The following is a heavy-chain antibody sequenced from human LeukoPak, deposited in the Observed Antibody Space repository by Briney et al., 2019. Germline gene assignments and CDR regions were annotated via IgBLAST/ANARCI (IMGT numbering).Heavy chain of an antibody. CDR2: ISAGGGST. CDR3: AKDPPGIAVAPPDY. J-gene: IGHJ4*02. D-gene: IGHD6-19*01. CDR1: GFTFSSFA. Sequence: PGGSLRLSCAASGFTFSSFAMSWVRQAPGKGLEWVSSISAGGGSTYYADFVKGRFTISGDNSQNTLYLQMNSLRAEDTAVYYCAKDPPGIAVAPPDYWGQGTLVTVSS. V-gene: IGHV3-23*01.